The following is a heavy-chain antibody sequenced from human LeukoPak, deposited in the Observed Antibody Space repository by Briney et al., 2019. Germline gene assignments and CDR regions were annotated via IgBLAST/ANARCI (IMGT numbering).Heavy chain of an antibody. V-gene: IGHV3-30*02. CDR2: IRYDGSNK. J-gene: IGHJ4*02. CDR3: AKAVGTYSSSTTYYFDY. D-gene: IGHD6-6*01. Sequence: PGGSLRLSCAASGFTFSDYAMNWVRQAPGKGLEWVAFIRYDGSNKYYADSVKGRFTISRDNSKNTLYLRMNSLRAEDTAVYYCAKAVGTYSSSTTYYFDYWGQGTLVTVSS. CDR1: GFTFSDYA.